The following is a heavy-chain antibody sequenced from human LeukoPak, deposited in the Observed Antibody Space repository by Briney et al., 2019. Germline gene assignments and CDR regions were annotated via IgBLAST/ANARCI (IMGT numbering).Heavy chain of an antibody. J-gene: IGHJ4*02. CDR3: ARRYYYNLGSFPFDF. CDR2: IHNSGTT. CDR1: GGPFSGYF. Sequence: SETLSLTCAVSGGPFSGYFWSWIRQSSGKGLEWIGEIHNSGTTNYNPSLNSRVTISEDTSKNRFYLNLSSVTAADTAVYYCARRYYYNLGSFPFDFWGQGTLVTVSS. D-gene: IGHD3-10*01. V-gene: IGHV4-34*01.